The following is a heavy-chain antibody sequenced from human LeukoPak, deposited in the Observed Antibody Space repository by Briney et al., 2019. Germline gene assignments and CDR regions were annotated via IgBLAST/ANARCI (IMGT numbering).Heavy chain of an antibody. Sequence: SVKVSCKASGGTFSSYAISWVRQAPGQGLEWMGRIIPILGIANYAQEFQGRVTITADKSTSTAYMELSSLRSEDTAVYYCARGADTAMLDDYYYGMDVWGQGTTVTVSS. D-gene: IGHD5-18*01. V-gene: IGHV1-69*04. CDR3: ARGADTAMLDDYYYGMDV. J-gene: IGHJ6*02. CDR1: GGTFSSYA. CDR2: IIPILGIA.